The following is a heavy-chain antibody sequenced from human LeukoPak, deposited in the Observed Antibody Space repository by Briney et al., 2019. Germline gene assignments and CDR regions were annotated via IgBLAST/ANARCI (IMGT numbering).Heavy chain of an antibody. J-gene: IGHJ4*02. D-gene: IGHD3-22*01. CDR3: AIMHPYYDGSGYWVQ. CDR2: ISTSGAST. Sequence: GGSLRLSCAASGFTFSSYAMSWVRQAPGKGLEWVLGISTSGASTPNADSVKGRFTISRDNPRNTLYMQMNSLRAEDTALYYCAIMHPYYDGSGYWVQWGQGTLVTVSS. CDR1: GFTFSSYA. V-gene: IGHV3-23*01.